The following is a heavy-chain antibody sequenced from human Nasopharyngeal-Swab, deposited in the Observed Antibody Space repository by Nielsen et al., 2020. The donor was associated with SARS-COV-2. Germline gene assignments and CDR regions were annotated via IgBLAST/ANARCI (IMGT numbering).Heavy chain of an antibody. V-gene: IGHV1-69*13. CDR1: EGTFSNYA. D-gene: IGHD6-19*01. CDR2: IIPIFGAT. J-gene: IGHJ4*02. CDR3: ARDHSSGWYSYRY. Sequence: SVKVSCKASEGTFSNYAISWVRQAPGQGLEWMGGIIPIFGATNYAQKFLGRVTITADESTGTAYMELSSLRSEDTAMYYCARDHSSGWYSYRYWGQGTLVTVSP.